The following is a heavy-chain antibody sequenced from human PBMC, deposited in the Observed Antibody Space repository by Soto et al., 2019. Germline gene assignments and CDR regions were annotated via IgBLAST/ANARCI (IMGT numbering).Heavy chain of an antibody. Sequence: QVHLVQSGAEVRRPGSSVKVSCKASGDTFNSYGINWVRQAPGQGLEWMGGIIPVFGSTNYAPKFQGRVSFVADESTSTVNMEVTSLTSADTAVYYCAEGPAYSSGWNGTYYYYGLDVWGQGTTVTVSS. CDR3: AEGPAYSSGWNGTYYYYGLDV. CDR2: IIPVFGST. V-gene: IGHV1-69*01. J-gene: IGHJ6*02. D-gene: IGHD6-19*01. CDR1: GDTFNSYG.